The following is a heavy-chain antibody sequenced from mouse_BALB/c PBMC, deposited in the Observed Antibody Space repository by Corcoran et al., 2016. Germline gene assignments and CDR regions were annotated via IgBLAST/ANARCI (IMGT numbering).Heavy chain of an antibody. CDR3: ARFYYGSSGAMDY. V-gene: IGHV1-9*01. Sequence: VLLQQSGAALMKPGASVKIPCKSTGYTFSSYWLDWVKQRPGHGLEWIGEILPGSDITNYNEKFKGKPTFTADTSSNTAYMQLSSLTSEDTAVYYCARFYYGSSGAMDYWGQGTSVTVSS. CDR2: ILPGSDIT. CDR1: GYTFSSYW. D-gene: IGHD1-1*01. J-gene: IGHJ4*01.